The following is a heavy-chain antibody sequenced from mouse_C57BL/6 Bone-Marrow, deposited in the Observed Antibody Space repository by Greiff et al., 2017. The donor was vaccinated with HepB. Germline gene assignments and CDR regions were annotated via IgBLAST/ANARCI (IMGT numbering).Heavy chain of an antibody. CDR2: IRLKSDNYAT. J-gene: IGHJ3*01. D-gene: IGHD5-1-1*01. CDR1: GFTFSNYW. Sequence: DVKLQESGGGLVQPGGSMKLSCVASGFTFSNYWMNWVRQSPEKGLEWVAQIRLKSDNYATHYAESVKGRFTISRDDSKSSVYLQMNNLRAEDTGIYYCNTTRGFAYWGQGTLVTVSA. V-gene: IGHV6-3*01. CDR3: NTTRGFAY.